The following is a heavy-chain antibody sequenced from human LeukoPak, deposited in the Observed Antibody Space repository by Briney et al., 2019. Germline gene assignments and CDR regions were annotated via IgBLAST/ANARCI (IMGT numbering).Heavy chain of an antibody. V-gene: IGHV4-59*01. J-gene: IGHJ6*03. CDR3: ARDGAKLGHYYYYYYMDV. Sequence: SETLSLTCTVSGGSISSYYWSWIRQPPGKGLEWIGYIYYSGSTNYNPSLKSRVTISVDTSKNQFSLKLSSVTAADTAVYYCARDGAKLGHYYYYYYMDVWGKGTTVTISS. CDR1: GGSISSYY. D-gene: IGHD7-27*01. CDR2: IYYSGST.